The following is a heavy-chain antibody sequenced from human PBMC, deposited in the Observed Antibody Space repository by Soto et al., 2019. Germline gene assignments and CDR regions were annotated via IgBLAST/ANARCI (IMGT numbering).Heavy chain of an antibody. CDR2: IYWHDDK. V-gene: IGHV2-5*01. CDR3: AHRGGAAVGLYYFDY. D-gene: IGHD3-10*01. CDR1: GFSLSTTGVG. Sequence: PGPTLVNPTQTLTLTCTFSGFSLSTTGVGVSWIRQPPGKALEWLALIYWHDDKRYTPSLKSRLSITKDTSKNQVVLTMTDMDPVDTATYYCAHRGGAAVGLYYFDYWGQGALVTVSS. J-gene: IGHJ4*02.